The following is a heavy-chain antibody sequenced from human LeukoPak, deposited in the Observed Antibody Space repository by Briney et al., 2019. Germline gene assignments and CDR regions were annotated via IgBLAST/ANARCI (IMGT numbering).Heavy chain of an antibody. Sequence: PGGSLRLSCAASGFTFSSYAMNWVRQAPGKGLEWVSAISGSGGSTYYADSVKGRFTISRDNSKNTLYLQMNSLRAEDTAVYYCAKRSYSSSSPNWFDPWGQGTLVTVSS. CDR2: ISGSGGST. CDR3: AKRSYSSSSPNWFDP. V-gene: IGHV3-23*01. CDR1: GFTFSSYA. J-gene: IGHJ5*02. D-gene: IGHD6-13*01.